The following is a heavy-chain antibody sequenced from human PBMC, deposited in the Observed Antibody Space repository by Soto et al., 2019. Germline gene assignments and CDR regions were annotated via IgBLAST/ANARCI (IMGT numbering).Heavy chain of an antibody. V-gene: IGHV1-69*13. CDR1: GGTFSSYA. D-gene: IGHD1-26*01. CDR2: IIPIFGTA. J-gene: IGHJ5*02. CDR3: ARVVGGSRDWFDP. Sequence: SVKVSCKASGGTFSSYAISWVRQAPGQGVEWMGGIIPIFGTANYAQKFQGRVTITADESTSTAYMELSSLRSEDTAVYYCARVVGGSRDWFDPWGQGTLVTVSS.